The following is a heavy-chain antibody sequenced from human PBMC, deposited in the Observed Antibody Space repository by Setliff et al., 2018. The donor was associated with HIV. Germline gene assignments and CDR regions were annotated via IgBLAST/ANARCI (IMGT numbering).Heavy chain of an antibody. CDR3: ARWRDNWNSGFDY. D-gene: IGHD1-7*01. J-gene: IGHJ4*02. CDR2: IYASGST. Sequence: SETLSLTCTVSGGSISSYYWSWIRRPAGKGLEWIGRIYASGSTNYNPSLKSRVTMSVDTSKNQFSLKLTSVTAADTAVYYCARWRDNWNSGFDYWGQGTLVTVSS. CDR1: GGSISSYY. V-gene: IGHV4-4*07.